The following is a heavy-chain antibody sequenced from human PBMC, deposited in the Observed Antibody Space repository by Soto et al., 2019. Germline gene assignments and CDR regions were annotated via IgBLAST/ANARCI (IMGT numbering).Heavy chain of an antibody. V-gene: IGHV4-31*03. Sequence: QVQLQESGPGLVKPSQTLSLTCTVSGGSISSGGYYWSWIRQHPGKCLEWIGYIYYSGSTYYNPSLKSRVTISVDTSKNQFSLKLSSVTAADTAVYYCARVPVRAAAGRTGNWFDPWGQGTLVTVSS. J-gene: IGHJ5*02. CDR1: GGSISSGGYY. D-gene: IGHD6-13*01. CDR2: IYYSGST. CDR3: ARVPVRAAAGRTGNWFDP.